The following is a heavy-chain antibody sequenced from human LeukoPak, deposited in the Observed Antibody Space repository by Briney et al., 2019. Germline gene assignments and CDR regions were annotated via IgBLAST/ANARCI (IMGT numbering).Heavy chain of an antibody. CDR2: ITYNSDTT. CDR1: GFTFSAYG. J-gene: IGHJ4*02. Sequence: GGSLRLSCAASGFTFSAYGMTWVRQAPGKGLEWVSVITYNSDTTYYADSVKGRFTISRDNAKNSLYLQMNSLRAEDTAVYYCARDRGVRGVPDYWGQGTLVTVSS. D-gene: IGHD3-10*01. V-gene: IGHV3-48*04. CDR3: ARDRGVRGVPDY.